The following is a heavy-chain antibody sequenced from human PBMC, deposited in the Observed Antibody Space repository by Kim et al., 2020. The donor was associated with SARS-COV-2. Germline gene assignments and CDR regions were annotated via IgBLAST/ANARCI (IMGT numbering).Heavy chain of an antibody. CDR3: ARDDYDSSKYGMDV. J-gene: IGHJ6*02. D-gene: IGHD3-22*01. Sequence: ADSVKGRFTISRDNAKNSLYLQMNSLRAEDTAVYYCARDDYDSSKYGMDVWGQGTTVTVSS. V-gene: IGHV3-21*01.